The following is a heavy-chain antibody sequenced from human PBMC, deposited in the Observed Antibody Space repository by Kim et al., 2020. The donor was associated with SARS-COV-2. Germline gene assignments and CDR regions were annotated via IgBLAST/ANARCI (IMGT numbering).Heavy chain of an antibody. J-gene: IGHJ4*02. D-gene: IGHD3-9*01. CDR3: ATFDILTGYYYFDY. Sequence: NPSLKSRVTISVETSKNQFSLKLSSVTAADTAVYYCATFDILTGYYYFDYWGQGTLVTVSS. V-gene: IGHV4-31*02.